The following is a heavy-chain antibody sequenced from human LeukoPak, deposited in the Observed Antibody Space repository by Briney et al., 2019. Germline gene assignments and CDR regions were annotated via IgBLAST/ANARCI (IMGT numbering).Heavy chain of an antibody. J-gene: IGHJ4*02. D-gene: IGHD6-19*01. V-gene: IGHV1-18*01. CDR3: ARAGSGSGWYFDY. CDR1: RYAFTSVG. Sequence: ASVKVSCKASRYAFTSVGITWVRQAPGQGLEWMGWISPYNGNTRYVQKLQGRVTMTTDTSTSTAYMELRSLRFDDTAVYYCARAGSGSGWYFDYWGQGTLVTVSS. CDR2: ISPYNGNT.